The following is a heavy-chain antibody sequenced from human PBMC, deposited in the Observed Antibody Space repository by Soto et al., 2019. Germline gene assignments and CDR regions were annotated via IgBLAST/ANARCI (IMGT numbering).Heavy chain of an antibody. Sequence: QVQLEQSGAEVKKPGAAVKLSCKASGHTFSSDYMHWLRQAPGQGLEWMGNIIPGGGASYAPKFEDRVSMARDSSTNTVFLELSRLTSEDTAVYFCARATVYGYWFFDLWGRGTLITVSS. CDR3: ARATVYGYWFFDL. D-gene: IGHD4-17*01. V-gene: IGHV1-46*01. CDR2: IIPGGGA. J-gene: IGHJ2*01. CDR1: GHTFSSDY.